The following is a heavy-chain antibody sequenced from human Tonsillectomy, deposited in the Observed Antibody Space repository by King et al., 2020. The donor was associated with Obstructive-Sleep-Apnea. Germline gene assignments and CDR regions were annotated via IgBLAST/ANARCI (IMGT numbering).Heavy chain of an antibody. V-gene: IGHV1-18*01. D-gene: IGHD4-17*01. Sequence: QLVQSGAEVRKPGASVKVSCKASGYTFTDYGIYWLRQAPGQGLEGMGWISFYKGNKNYAQKLQGRVTMATDTSTSTAYMELRSLRSDDTAVYFCARDTNPWATVTSHAFDIWGQGTMVTVSS. CDR3: ARDTNPWATVTSHAFDI. J-gene: IGHJ3*02. CDR2: ISFYKGNK. CDR1: GYTFTDYG.